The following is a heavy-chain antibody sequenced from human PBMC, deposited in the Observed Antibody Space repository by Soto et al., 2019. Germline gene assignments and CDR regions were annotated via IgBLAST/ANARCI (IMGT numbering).Heavy chain of an antibody. CDR3: ATPHAGGWYPYYFDY. J-gene: IGHJ4*02. D-gene: IGHD6-19*01. Sequence: ASVKVSCKVSGYTLTELSMHWVRQAPGKGLEWKGGFDPEDGETIYAQKFQGRVTMTEDASTDTAYMELSSLRSEDTAVYYCATPHAGGWYPYYFDYWGQGTLVTVSS. CDR1: GYTLTELS. CDR2: FDPEDGET. V-gene: IGHV1-24*01.